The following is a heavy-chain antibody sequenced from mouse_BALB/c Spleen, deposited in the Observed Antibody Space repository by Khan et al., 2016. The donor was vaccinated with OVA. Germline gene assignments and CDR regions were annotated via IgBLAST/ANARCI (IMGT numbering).Heavy chain of an antibody. J-gene: IGHJ2*01. CDR2: IGYSGST. Sequence: EVNRLESGPGLLKLSQSLSSTCTVIGFSITSEYACNWIRHFPGNKLEWIASIGYSGSTTFNPSLRSRISIARDTSKNQFFLQLNSVTTEDTATYYCASGRLLLRYPDYFDYWGQGTTLTVSS. D-gene: IGHD1-1*01. V-gene: IGHV3-2*02. CDR1: GFSITSEYA. CDR3: ASGRLLLRYPDYFDY.